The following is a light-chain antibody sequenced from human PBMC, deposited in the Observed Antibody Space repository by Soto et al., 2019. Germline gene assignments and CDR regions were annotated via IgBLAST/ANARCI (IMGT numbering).Light chain of an antibody. CDR1: QSVSSY. V-gene: IGKV3-20*01. Sequence: EIVLTQSPAILSVSPGERATLSFRASQSVSSYLAWYQQKPGQAPRLLIYDASSRATGIPDRFSGSGSGTDFTLTISRLEPEDFAVYFCYQYDSSPWTFGQGTKVDIK. J-gene: IGKJ1*01. CDR2: DAS. CDR3: YQYDSSPWT.